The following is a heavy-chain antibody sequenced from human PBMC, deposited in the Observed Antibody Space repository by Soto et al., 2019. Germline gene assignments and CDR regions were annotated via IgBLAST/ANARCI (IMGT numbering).Heavy chain of an antibody. Sequence: QVQLVESGGGVVQHWRSLRLSCAASGFTFSSYGMHWVRQAPGKGLEWVAVISYDGSYKYYADSMKGRVTISRDNSKNTLYVEMNSLRAEDTAVYYCAKEGSVVATTPDFDYWGQGTLVTVSS. V-gene: IGHV3-30*18. CDR3: AKEGSVVATTPDFDY. J-gene: IGHJ4*02. D-gene: IGHD5-12*01. CDR2: ISYDGSYK. CDR1: GFTFSSYG.